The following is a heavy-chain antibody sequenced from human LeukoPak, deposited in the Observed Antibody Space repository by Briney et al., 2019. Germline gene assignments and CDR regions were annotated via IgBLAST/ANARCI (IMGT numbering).Heavy chain of an antibody. CDR2: ISAYNGNT. D-gene: IGHD3-22*01. CDR1: GYSFTDYD. J-gene: IGHJ6*02. CDR3: ARGGIVRYYYGMDV. Sequence: ASVKVSCKASGYSFTDYDFSWVRQAPGQGLEWLGWISAYNGNTNYAQKLQGRVTMTTDTSTSTAYMELRSLRSDDTAVYYCARGGIVRYYYGMDVWGQGTTVTVSS. V-gene: IGHV1-18*01.